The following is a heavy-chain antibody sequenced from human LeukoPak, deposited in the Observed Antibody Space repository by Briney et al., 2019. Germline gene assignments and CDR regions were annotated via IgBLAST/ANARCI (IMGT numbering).Heavy chain of an antibody. J-gene: IGHJ4*02. V-gene: IGHV3-48*01. CDR3: ARDGSGSYWGYFDY. Sequence: GGSLRLSCAASGFTFSSYSMNWVRQAPGKGLEWVSYISSSSSTIYYADSVKGRFTISRDKAKNSLYLQMNSLRAEDTAVYYCARDGSGSYWGYFDYWGQGTLVTVSS. CDR1: GFTFSSYS. D-gene: IGHD1-26*01. CDR2: ISSSSSTI.